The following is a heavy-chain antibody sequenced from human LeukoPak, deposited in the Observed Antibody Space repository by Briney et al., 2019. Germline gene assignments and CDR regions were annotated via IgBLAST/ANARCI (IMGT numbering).Heavy chain of an antibody. CDR1: GGSISSGSYY. CDR3: ARGGLSNYYYYYYYMDV. V-gene: IGHV4-61*02. J-gene: IGHJ6*03. D-gene: IGHD4-11*01. CDR2: IYTSGST. Sequence: PSETLSLTCTVSGGSISSGSYYWSWIRQPAGKGLEWIGRIYTSGSTNYNPSLKSRVTISVDTSKNRFSLKLSSVTAADTAVYYCARGGLSNYYYYYYYMDVWGKGTTVTVSS.